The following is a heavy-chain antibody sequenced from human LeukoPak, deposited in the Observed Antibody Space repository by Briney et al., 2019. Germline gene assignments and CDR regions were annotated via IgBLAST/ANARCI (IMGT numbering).Heavy chain of an antibody. Sequence: GGSLRLSCAASGFTFSGYAMSWVRQAPGKGLEWVSGISGSGDSTYYADSVKGRFTISRDNSKNTLYLQMNSLRAEDTAVYYCSNTIFGVVMGAFDIWGQGTMVTVSS. V-gene: IGHV3-23*01. CDR1: GFTFSGYA. CDR3: SNTIFGVVMGAFDI. CDR2: ISGSGDST. J-gene: IGHJ3*02. D-gene: IGHD3-3*01.